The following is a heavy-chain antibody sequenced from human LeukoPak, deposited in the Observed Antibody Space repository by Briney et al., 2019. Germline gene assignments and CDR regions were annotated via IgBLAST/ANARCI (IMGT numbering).Heavy chain of an antibody. CDR1: GYTFTYNY. D-gene: IGHD1-7*01. CDR2: IGPTSGDT. J-gene: IGHJ4*02. CDR3: VRDGLNWNYDY. Sequence: ASVKVSCKASGYTFTYNYIHWVRQAPGQGLEWVGWIGPTSGDTRYAQKFQGRVTVTRDTSISTAYMEVSRLRSDDTAVYYCVRDGLNWNYDYWGQGTLVAVSS. V-gene: IGHV1-2*02.